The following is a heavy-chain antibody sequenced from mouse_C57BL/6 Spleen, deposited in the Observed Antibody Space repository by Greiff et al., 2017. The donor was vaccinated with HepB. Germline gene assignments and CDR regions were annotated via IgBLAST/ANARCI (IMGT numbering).Heavy chain of an antibody. CDR1: GYTFTSYW. Sequence: VKLMESGAELVKPGASVKLSCKASGYTFTSYWMHWVKQRPGRGLEWIGRIDPNSGGTKYNEKFKSKATLTVDKPSSTAYMQLSSLTSEDSAVYYCARSITTVVATNFDYWGQGTTLTVSS. V-gene: IGHV1-72*01. CDR3: ARSITTVVATNFDY. D-gene: IGHD1-1*01. CDR2: IDPNSGGT. J-gene: IGHJ2*01.